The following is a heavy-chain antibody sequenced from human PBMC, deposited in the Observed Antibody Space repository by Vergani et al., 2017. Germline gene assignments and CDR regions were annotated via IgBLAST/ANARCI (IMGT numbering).Heavy chain of an antibody. CDR2: ISSSGSTI. CDR1: GFTFSDYY. V-gene: IGHV3-11*01. CDR3: AIDWSDLGWFYR. Sequence: QVQLVESGGGLVKPGGSLRLSCAASGFTFSDYYMSWIRQAPGKGLEWVSYISSSGSTIYYGDSVKGRFTISRDNATNSLYLQMNSLGAEDTAVYYCAIDWSDLGWFYRWGEGTLVTVSS. D-gene: IGHD3-3*01. J-gene: IGHJ5*02.